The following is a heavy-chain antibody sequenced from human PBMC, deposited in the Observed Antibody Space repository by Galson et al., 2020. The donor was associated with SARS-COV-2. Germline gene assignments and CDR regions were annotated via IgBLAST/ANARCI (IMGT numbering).Heavy chain of an antibody. D-gene: IGHD3-10*01. Sequence: SETLSLTCMVSGGSISSGDYYWSWIRQPPGKGLEWIGYIYYSGSTYYNPSLKSRVTISVDTSKNQFSLKLSSVTAADTAVYYCARDLAPAVRGLYYWGQGTLVTVSS. J-gene: IGHJ4*02. V-gene: IGHV4-30-4*01. CDR2: IYYSGST. CDR1: GGSISSGDYY. CDR3: ARDLAPAVRGLYY.